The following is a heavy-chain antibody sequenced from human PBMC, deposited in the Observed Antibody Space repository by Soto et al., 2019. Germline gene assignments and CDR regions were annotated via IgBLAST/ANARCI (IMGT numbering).Heavy chain of an antibody. CDR2: INPSGGST. CDR1: GYTFTSYY. D-gene: IGHD3-9*01. J-gene: IGHJ4*02. Sequence: ASVKVSCKASGYTFTSYYMHWVRQAPGQGLEWMGIINPSGGSTSYAQKFQGRVTMTRDTSTSTVYMELSSLRSEDTAVYYCARSRALGDDDILTGYPYDPGCYFDYWGQGTLVTVSS. V-gene: IGHV1-46*01. CDR3: ARSRALGDDDILTGYPYDPGCYFDY.